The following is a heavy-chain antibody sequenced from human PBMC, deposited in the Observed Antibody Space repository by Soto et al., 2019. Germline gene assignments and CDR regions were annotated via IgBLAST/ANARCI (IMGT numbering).Heavy chain of an antibody. Sequence: PSQTLSLTCAVYGGSFSGYYWSWIRQPPGKGLEWIGEINHSGSTNYNPSLKSRVTISVDTSKNQFSLKLSSVTAADTAVYYCARGRIRGYRYGYSWFDHWGQGTLGTVS. CDR2: INHSGST. CDR1: GGSFSGYY. J-gene: IGHJ5*02. D-gene: IGHD5-18*01. V-gene: IGHV4-34*01. CDR3: ARGRIRGYRYGYSWFDH.